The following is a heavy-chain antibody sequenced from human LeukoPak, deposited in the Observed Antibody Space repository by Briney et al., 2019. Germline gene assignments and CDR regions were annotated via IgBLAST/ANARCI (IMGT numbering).Heavy chain of an antibody. Sequence: GGSLRLSCAASGFTFSSYGMHWVRQAPGKGLEWVALISYDGSNEYYVDSVKGRFTISRDNSKSTLSLQMNSLRAEDTAVYYCARGSYTFGGVIVTPDYWGQGTLVTVSS. CDR3: ARGSYTFGGVIVTPDY. V-gene: IGHV3-30*03. CDR2: ISYDGSNE. J-gene: IGHJ4*02. CDR1: GFTFSSYG. D-gene: IGHD3-16*02.